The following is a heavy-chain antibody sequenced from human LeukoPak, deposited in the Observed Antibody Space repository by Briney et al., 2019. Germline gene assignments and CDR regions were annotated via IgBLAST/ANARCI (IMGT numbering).Heavy chain of an antibody. CDR1: GYTFTSYD. CDR3: ARGWDQDQLLHGMDV. D-gene: IGHD2-2*01. Sequence: ASVKVSCKASGYTFTSYDINWVRQATGQGLEWMGWMNPNSGNTGYAQKFQGRVTMTRNTSISTAYMELSSLRSEDTAVYYCARGWDQDQLLHGMDVWGQGTTVTVSS. J-gene: IGHJ6*02. CDR2: MNPNSGNT. V-gene: IGHV1-8*01.